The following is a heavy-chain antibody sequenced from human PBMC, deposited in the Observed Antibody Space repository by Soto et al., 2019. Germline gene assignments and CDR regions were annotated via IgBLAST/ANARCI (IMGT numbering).Heavy chain of an antibody. CDR2: ISSSSSTI. CDR3: ARGRYYYDSSGYSFDY. CDR1: GVTFSSYS. V-gene: IGHV3-48*02. D-gene: IGHD3-22*01. Sequence: PGGSLRLSCAASGVTFSSYSMNWVRQAPGKGLEWVSYISSSSSTIYYADSVKGRFTISRDNAKNSLYLQMNSLRDEDTAVYYCARGRYYYDSSGYSFDYWGQGTLVTVSS. J-gene: IGHJ4*02.